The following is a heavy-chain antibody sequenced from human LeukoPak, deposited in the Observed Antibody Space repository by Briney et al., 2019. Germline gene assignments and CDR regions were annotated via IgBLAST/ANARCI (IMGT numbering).Heavy chain of an antibody. CDR1: GFTFSSYG. Sequence: PGGSLRLSCAASGFTFSSYGMHWVRQAPVKGLEWVAVISYDGSNKYYADSVKGRFTISRDNSKNTLYLQMNSLRAEDTAVYYCAKEDLTGEPYWGQGTLVTVSS. D-gene: IGHD7-27*01. CDR2: ISYDGSNK. CDR3: AKEDLTGEPY. V-gene: IGHV3-30*18. J-gene: IGHJ4*02.